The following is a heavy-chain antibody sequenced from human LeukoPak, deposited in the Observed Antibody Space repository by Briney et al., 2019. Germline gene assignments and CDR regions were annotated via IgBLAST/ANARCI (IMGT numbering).Heavy chain of an antibody. CDR3: ARARITMIVVVNDAFDI. J-gene: IGHJ3*02. CDR2: IKQDGSEK. V-gene: IGHV3-7*01. D-gene: IGHD3-22*01. Sequence: GGSLRLSCAASGFTFSSYWMSWVRQAPGKGLEWVANIKQDGSEKYYVDSVKGRFTISRDNAKNSLYLQMNSLRAEDTAVYYCARARITMIVVVNDAFDIWGQGTMVTVSS. CDR1: GFTFSSYW.